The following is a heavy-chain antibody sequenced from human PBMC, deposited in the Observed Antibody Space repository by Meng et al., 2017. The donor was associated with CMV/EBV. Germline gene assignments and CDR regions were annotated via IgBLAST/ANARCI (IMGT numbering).Heavy chain of an antibody. CDR2: IIPIFGTA. V-gene: IGHV1-69*12. CDR1: GGTCSSYA. Sequence: QVQLVQSGAEVKKPWSSVKVSCKASGGTCSSYAISWVRQAPGQGFEWMGGIIPIFGTANYAQKFQGRVTITADESTSTAYMELSSLRSEDTAVYYCARAGDYGGRGYFDYWGQGTLVTVSS. J-gene: IGHJ4*02. CDR3: ARAGDYGGRGYFDY. D-gene: IGHD4-23*01.